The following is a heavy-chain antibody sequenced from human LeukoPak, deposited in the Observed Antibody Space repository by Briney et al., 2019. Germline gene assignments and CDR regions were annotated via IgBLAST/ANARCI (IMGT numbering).Heavy chain of an antibody. Sequence: SETLSLTCAVYGGSFSGYYWSWIRQPPGKGLEWIGEINHSGSTNYNPSLKSRVTISVDTSKNQFSLKLSSVTAADTGVYYCARKERQQLELFKRDWFDLWGPGTLVTVSS. CDR2: INHSGST. CDR3: ARKERQQLELFKRDWFDL. CDR1: GGSFSGYY. J-gene: IGHJ5*02. D-gene: IGHD6-13*01. V-gene: IGHV4-34*01.